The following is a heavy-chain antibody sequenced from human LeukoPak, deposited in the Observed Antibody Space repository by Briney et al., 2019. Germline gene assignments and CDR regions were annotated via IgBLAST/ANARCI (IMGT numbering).Heavy chain of an antibody. V-gene: IGHV1-8*01. CDR2: MNPNSGNT. CDR1: GCTFTSYD. D-gene: IGHD4-17*01. CDR3: ARGLYLVTTIFDC. J-gene: IGHJ4*02. Sequence: ASVKVSCKRSGCTFTSYDINWVRQAPGQGLEWMGWMNPNSGNTGYAQKFQGRVTMTRNTSISTPYMELSSLRSEDTAVYYCARGLYLVTTIFDCWGQGAMVTVSS.